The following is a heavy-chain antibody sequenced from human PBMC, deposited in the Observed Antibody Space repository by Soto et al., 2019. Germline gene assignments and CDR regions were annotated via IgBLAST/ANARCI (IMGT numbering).Heavy chain of an antibody. CDR2: VIPLLDAS. CDR3: ASGKSQMTQDRMGFYYYMDV. CDR1: GITFNNYT. Sequence: QVQLVQSGAEMKKPGSSVKISCTASGITFNNYTFSWVRRAPGQGLEWMGRVIPLLDASNYAEKFQDRVTITADRSTSTAYMELSGLKSEDSAIYYCASGKSQMTQDRMGFYYYMDVWGKGTTITVSS. J-gene: IGHJ6*03. D-gene: IGHD1-1*01. V-gene: IGHV1-69*08.